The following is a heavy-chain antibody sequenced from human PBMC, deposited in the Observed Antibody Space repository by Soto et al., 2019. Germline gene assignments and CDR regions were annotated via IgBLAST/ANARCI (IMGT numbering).Heavy chain of an antibody. V-gene: IGHV1-69*05. J-gene: IGHJ6*02. CDR2: IIPTFGTA. CDR1: GGNCSSYS. D-gene: IGHD5-12*01. CDR3: ARRQMATKGTGYYGMDV. Sequence: ASAKTSCKAPGGNCSSYSISWVRQAPGQGLAWMGGIIPTFGTANYAQKFQGRFTMIRDTSISKAYMEKSRLRSDDTAVYYCARRQMATKGTGYYGMDVWGQGTTVTVSS.